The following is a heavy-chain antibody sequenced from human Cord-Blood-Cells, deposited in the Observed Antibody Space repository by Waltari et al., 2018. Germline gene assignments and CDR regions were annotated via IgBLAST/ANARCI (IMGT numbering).Heavy chain of an antibody. Sequence: QLQLQESGPGLVKPSETLSLTCTVSGGSISSSSYYWGWIRQPPGKGLEWIGSTYYSGSTYYNPSLKSRVTISVDTSKNQFSLKLSSVTAADTAVYYCARLTYDSSGYFIDYWGQGTLVTVSS. CDR1: GGSISSSSYY. CDR2: TYYSGST. J-gene: IGHJ4*02. D-gene: IGHD3-22*01. CDR3: ARLTYDSSGYFIDY. V-gene: IGHV4-39*01.